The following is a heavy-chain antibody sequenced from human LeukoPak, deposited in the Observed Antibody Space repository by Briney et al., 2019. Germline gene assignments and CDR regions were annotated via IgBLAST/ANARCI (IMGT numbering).Heavy chain of an antibody. D-gene: IGHD5-18*01. Sequence: ASVKVSCKASGYTFTGYYMHWVRQAPGQGLEWMGWINPNSGGTNYAQEFQGRVTMTRDTSISTAYTELSRLRSDDTAVYYCARGQLSNTAMVTRWGQGTLVTVSS. J-gene: IGHJ4*02. CDR3: ARGQLSNTAMVTR. CDR2: INPNSGGT. CDR1: GYTFTGYY. V-gene: IGHV1-2*02.